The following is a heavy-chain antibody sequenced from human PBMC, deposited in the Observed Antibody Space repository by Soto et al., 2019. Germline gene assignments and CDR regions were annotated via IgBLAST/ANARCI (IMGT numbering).Heavy chain of an antibody. CDR2: ISGSGGA. J-gene: IGHJ4*02. CDR3: AKEKAEIGVTLFEY. V-gene: IGHV3-23*01. CDR1: GFTFSSYG. D-gene: IGHD2-8*01. Sequence: EVELLDSGGGLVQPGGSLRLSCAASGFTFSSYGMSWVRQAPGKSLEWVSGISGSGGAYYADSVKGRFTISRDNSKNTLFLQMNSLRAEDTAVYYCAKEKAEIGVTLFEYWGQGTLVTVSS.